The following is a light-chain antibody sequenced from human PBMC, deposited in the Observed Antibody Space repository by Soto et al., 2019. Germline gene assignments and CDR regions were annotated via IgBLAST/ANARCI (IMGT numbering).Light chain of an antibody. CDR2: AAS. Sequence: DIQMTQSPSSLSASVVDRVTITCLASQYIRINLNWYQQRPGKAPNPLIYAASTLQSGVPSRFSGSGSGTGFTLTISNLQPEDSATYYCQQSYSTTWTFGQGTKVDIK. CDR3: QQSYSTTWT. J-gene: IGKJ1*01. V-gene: IGKV1-39*01. CDR1: QYIRIN.